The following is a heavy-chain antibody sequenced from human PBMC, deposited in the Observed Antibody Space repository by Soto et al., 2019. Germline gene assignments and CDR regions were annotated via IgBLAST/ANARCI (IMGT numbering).Heavy chain of an antibody. J-gene: IGHJ5*02. CDR3: ARGASSIAARWFDP. D-gene: IGHD6-6*01. CDR1: GGSISSGGYY. CDR2: IYYSGST. V-gene: IGHV4-31*03. Sequence: QVQLQESGPGLVKPSQTLSLTCTVSGGSISSGGYYWSWIRQHPGKGREWIGYIYYSGSTYYNPSLKSRVTISVDTSKNQFSLKLSSVTAADTAVYYCARGASSIAARWFDPWGQGTLVTVSS.